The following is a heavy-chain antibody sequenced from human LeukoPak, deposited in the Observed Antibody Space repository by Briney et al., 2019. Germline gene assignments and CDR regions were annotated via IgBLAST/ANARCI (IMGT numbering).Heavy chain of an antibody. CDR1: GFTFSDYG. Sequence: GGSLRLSCAASGFTFSDYGMHWVRQAPGKGLEWVSVIYSGGSTYYADSVKGRFTISRDNSKNTLYLQMNSLRAEDTAVYYCARAGRSSGYDYYYGMDVWGQGTTVTVSS. J-gene: IGHJ6*02. D-gene: IGHD3-22*01. V-gene: IGHV3-66*01. CDR2: IYSGGST. CDR3: ARAGRSSGYDYYYGMDV.